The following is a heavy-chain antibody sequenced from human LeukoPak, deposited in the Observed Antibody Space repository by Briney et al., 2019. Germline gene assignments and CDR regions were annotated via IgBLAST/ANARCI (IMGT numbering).Heavy chain of an antibody. V-gene: IGHV3-21*01. Sequence: GGSLRLSCAASGFTFSSYSMNWVRQAPGKGLEWVSSISSSSTYIYYADLVKGRFTISRDNAKNSLYLQMNSLSAEDTAVYYCGHCITTSCYAGGHWGQGTLVTVSS. CDR1: GFTFSSYS. D-gene: IGHD2-2*01. J-gene: IGHJ4*02. CDR3: GHCITTSCYAGGH. CDR2: ISSSSTYI.